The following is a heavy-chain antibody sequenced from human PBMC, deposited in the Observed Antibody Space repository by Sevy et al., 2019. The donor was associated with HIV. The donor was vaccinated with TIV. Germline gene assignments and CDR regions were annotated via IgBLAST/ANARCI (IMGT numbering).Heavy chain of an antibody. V-gene: IGHV1-2*02. D-gene: IGHD5-12*01. CDR2: INPNSGGT. CDR1: GYTFTGYY. Sequence: ASVKVSCKASGYTFTGYYMHWVRQAPGQGLEWMGWINPNSGGTNYAQKFRGRVTMTRDTSISTAYMELSRLRSDDTVVYYCAREGLSGYDAFDIWVKGTMVTVS. J-gene: IGHJ3*02. CDR3: AREGLSGYDAFDI.